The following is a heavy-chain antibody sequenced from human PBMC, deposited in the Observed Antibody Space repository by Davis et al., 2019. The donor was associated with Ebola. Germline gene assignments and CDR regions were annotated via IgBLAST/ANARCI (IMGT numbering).Heavy chain of an antibody. CDR3: ARLRTSDYSYYFQY. J-gene: IGHJ4*02. D-gene: IGHD3/OR15-3a*01. CDR1: GDSISRNPW. V-gene: IGHV4-4*02. CDR2: IEDSGTT. Sequence: MPGGSLRLSCTVSGDSISRNPWWTWVRQAPGKGLEWLGEIEDSGTTTYTASLKSRLTMSVVKSKNQFSLTLTTLTAADTAVYYCARLRTSDYSYYFQYWGQGLLVTVSS.